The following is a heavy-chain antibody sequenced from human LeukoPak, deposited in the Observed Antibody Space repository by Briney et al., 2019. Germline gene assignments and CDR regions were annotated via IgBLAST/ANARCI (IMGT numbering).Heavy chain of an antibody. V-gene: IGHV4-34*01. CDR1: GGSFGGYY. J-gene: IGHJ5*02. Sequence: TSETLSLTCAVYGGSFGGYYWSWIRQPPGKGLEWIGEINHSGSTNYNPSLKSRVTISVGTSKNQFSLKLSSVAAADTAIYYCARSSSSTFDPWGRGTLVTVSS. CDR3: ARSSSSTFDP. D-gene: IGHD6-19*01. CDR2: INHSGST.